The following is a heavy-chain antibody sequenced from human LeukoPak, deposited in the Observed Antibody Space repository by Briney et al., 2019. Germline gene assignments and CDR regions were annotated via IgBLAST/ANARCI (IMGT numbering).Heavy chain of an antibody. CDR1: GFTFSSYG. D-gene: IGHD2-21*02. V-gene: IGHV3-48*04. CDR2: ISSISTNI. Sequence: GGSLRLSCAASGFTFSSYGMHWVRQAPGKGLEWVSYISSISTNIYYAESVKGRFTISRDNARNSLYLQMNSLRAEDTAVYYCARVAANCGGDCYANDAFDFWGQGTMVTVS. J-gene: IGHJ3*01. CDR3: ARVAANCGGDCYANDAFDF.